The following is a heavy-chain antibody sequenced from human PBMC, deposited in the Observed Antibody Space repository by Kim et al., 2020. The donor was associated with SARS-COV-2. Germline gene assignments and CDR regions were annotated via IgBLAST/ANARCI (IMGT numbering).Heavy chain of an antibody. CDR2: SHYTGSP. CDR1: GGSINSYY. J-gene: IGHJ4*02. CDR3: ASRTGEMATFYY. V-gene: IGHV4-59*01. Sequence: SETLSLTCTVSGGSINSYYWSWIRQSPGKTLEWIGYSHYTGSPNYNPSLQSRVTILVDTSNNQFSLKLSSVTAADTAVYYCASRTGEMATFYYWGQGILVTLSS. D-gene: IGHD5-12*01.